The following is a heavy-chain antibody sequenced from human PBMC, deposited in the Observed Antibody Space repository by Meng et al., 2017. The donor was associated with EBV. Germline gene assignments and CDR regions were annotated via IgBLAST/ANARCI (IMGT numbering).Heavy chain of an antibody. V-gene: IGHV4-39*01. CDR2: VYYRGNS. J-gene: IGHJ5*02. Sequence: QLQLYQSGPGLVKPSETLSLTCTVAGDSISSRSYYWGWIRQSPGKGLEWIGNVYYRGNSYYNPSLKSRVTISVDTSKNQFYLKLISVTAADTAVYFCARVSFYDYWSGYSFNWFDPWGHGTLVTVSS. CDR3: ARVSFYDYWSGYSFNWFDP. CDR1: GDSISSRSYY. D-gene: IGHD3-3*01.